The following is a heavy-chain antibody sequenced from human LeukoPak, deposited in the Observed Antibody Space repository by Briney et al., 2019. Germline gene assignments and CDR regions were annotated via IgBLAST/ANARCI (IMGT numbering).Heavy chain of an antibody. V-gene: IGHV1-18*01. Sequence: ASVKVSCKASGYTFTSCGISWVRQAPGRGLEWMGWINPYIDDKHSAPKFQGRVTLTTDTSTSTAYMELRDLTSDDTAMYFCARDERRLAAGGEHYFDYWGQGTLVTVSS. D-gene: IGHD2-21*01. J-gene: IGHJ4*02. CDR3: ARDERRLAAGGEHYFDY. CDR2: INPYIDDK. CDR1: GYTFTSCG.